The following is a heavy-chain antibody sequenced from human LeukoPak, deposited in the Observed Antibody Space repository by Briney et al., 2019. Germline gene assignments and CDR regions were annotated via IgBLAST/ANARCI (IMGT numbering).Heavy chain of an antibody. Sequence: SETLSLTCAVSGYSISGGYYWGWPGHPPGKGLGWIGGFYHSGSTYYNPSLKSRVTISVDTSKNQFSLKLSSVTAADTAVYYCARGPPIVVVTAQLDYWGQGTLVTVSS. CDR2: FYHSGST. V-gene: IGHV4-38-2*01. J-gene: IGHJ4*02. D-gene: IGHD2-21*02. CDR3: ARGPPIVVVTAQLDY. CDR1: GYSISGGYY.